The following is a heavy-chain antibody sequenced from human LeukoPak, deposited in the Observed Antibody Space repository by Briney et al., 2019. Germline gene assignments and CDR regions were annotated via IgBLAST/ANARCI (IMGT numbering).Heavy chain of an antibody. CDR2: INPSGGST. D-gene: IGHD3-22*01. CDR3: ARDTYYYDSSGYYYEARGYYYMDV. V-gene: IGHV1-46*01. CDR1: GYTFTSYY. Sequence: GASVKVSCKASGYTFTSYYMHWVRQAPGQGLEWMGIINPSGGSTSYAQKFQGRVTMTRDMSTSTAYMELSRLRSDDTAVYYCARDTYYYDSSGYYYEARGYYYMDVWGKGTTVTVSS. J-gene: IGHJ6*03.